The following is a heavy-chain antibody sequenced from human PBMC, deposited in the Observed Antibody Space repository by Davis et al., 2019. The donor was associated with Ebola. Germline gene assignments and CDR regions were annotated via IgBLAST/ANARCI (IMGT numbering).Heavy chain of an antibody. V-gene: IGHV1-46*01. CDR2: INPSGGST. D-gene: IGHD3-10*01. Sequence: ASVKVSCKASGYTFTSYYMHWVRQAPGQGLEWMGIINPSGGSTSYAQKFQGRVTMTRDTSTSTVYMELSSLRSEDTAVYYCARSYYGSGSHRHYFDYWGQGTLVTVSS. CDR3: ARSYYGSGSHRHYFDY. J-gene: IGHJ4*02. CDR1: GYTFTSYY.